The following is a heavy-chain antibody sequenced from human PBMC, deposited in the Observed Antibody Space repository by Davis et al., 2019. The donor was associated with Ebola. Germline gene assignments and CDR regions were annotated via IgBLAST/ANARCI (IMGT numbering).Heavy chain of an antibody. V-gene: IGHV4-59*01. Sequence: PSETLSLTCTVSGGSISSYYWSWIRQPPGKGLEWIGYIYYSGSTNYNPSLKSRVTISVDTSKNQFSLKLSSVTAADTAVYYCARVPGSGSGNYGMDVWGQGTTVTVSS. CDR1: GGSISSYY. CDR2: IYYSGST. CDR3: ARVPGSGSGNYGMDV. J-gene: IGHJ6*02. D-gene: IGHD3-10*01.